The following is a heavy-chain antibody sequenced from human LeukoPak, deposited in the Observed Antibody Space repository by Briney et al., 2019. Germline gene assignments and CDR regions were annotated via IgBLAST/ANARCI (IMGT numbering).Heavy chain of an antibody. J-gene: IGHJ4*02. V-gene: IGHV5-51*01. CDR3: ARASRDGYNQNFDH. D-gene: IGHD5-24*01. CDR1: GYSFSSYW. Sequence: GESLKISCKGLGYSFSSYWNAWVRQRPGKGLEWMGIIYPGGSETRYDPSFQGQVTNSADSSTSTAYLQWSSLRASDSAMYYCARASRDGYNQNFDHWGQGTLVTVSS. CDR2: IYPGGSET.